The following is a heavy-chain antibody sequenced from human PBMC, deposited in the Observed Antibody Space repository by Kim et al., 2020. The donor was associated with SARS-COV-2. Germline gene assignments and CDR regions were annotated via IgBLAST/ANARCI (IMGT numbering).Heavy chain of an antibody. J-gene: IGHJ4*02. D-gene: IGHD2-15*01. Sequence: APKLQGRVTIPADESTSTAYMELSRLGSEDTAVYYCARAVRVVAATGFDYWGQGTLVTVSS. CDR3: ARAVRVVAATGFDY. V-gene: IGHV1-69*01.